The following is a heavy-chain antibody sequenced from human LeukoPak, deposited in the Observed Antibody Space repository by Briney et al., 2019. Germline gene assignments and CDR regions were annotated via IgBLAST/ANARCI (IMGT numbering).Heavy chain of an antibody. CDR3: ARGVCSGGSCYSGGAFDI. Sequence: ASVKVSCKASGYTFTSYTLNWVRQAPGRRLEWMGWINAGNGNTKYSQKFQGRVTITRDTSASTAYMELSSLRSEDTAVYYCARGVCSGGSCYSGGAFDIWGQGTMVTVSS. J-gene: IGHJ3*02. D-gene: IGHD2-15*01. V-gene: IGHV1-3*01. CDR1: GYTFTSYT. CDR2: INAGNGNT.